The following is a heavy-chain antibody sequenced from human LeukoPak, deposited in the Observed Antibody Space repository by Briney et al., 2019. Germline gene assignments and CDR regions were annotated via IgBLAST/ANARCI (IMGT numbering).Heavy chain of an antibody. CDR1: GGSISSSDYY. J-gene: IGHJ6*02. Sequence: SETLSLTCIVSGGSISSSDYYWGWIRQPPGKGLEWIATIYHSGSTYYNPPLKSRVTISVDTSKNQFSLKLSSVTAADTAVYYCARDFGYSSSPRHYYYYGMDVWGQGTTVTVSS. CDR2: IYHSGST. CDR3: ARDFGYSSSPRHYYYYGMDV. D-gene: IGHD6-6*01. V-gene: IGHV4-39*07.